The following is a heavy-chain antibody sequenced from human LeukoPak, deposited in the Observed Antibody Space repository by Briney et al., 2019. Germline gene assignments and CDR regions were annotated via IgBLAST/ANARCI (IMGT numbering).Heavy chain of an antibody. V-gene: IGHV3-23*01. D-gene: IGHD3-3*01. CDR2: ISGSGGST. CDR3: AKDYDFWSGYHGPVDY. J-gene: IGHJ4*02. CDR1: GFTFSSYA. Sequence: HPGGSLRLSCAASGFTFSSYAMSWVRQAPGKGLEWVSAISGSGGSTYYADSVKGRFTISRDNSKNTLYLQMNSLRAEDTAVYYCAKDYDFWSGYHGPVDYWGQGTLVTVSS.